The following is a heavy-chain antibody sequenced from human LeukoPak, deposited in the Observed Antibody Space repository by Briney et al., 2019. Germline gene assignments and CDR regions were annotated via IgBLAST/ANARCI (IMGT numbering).Heavy chain of an antibody. D-gene: IGHD1-26*01. Sequence: PGGSLRLSCAASGFALSSSGMHWVRQAPGKGLEWVAFIWYDGSNKYYADSVKGRFTISRDNSKNTLYLQMNSLRAEDTAVYFCARGGATRGRFENWGPGTLVIVSS. CDR1: GFALSSSG. J-gene: IGHJ4*02. V-gene: IGHV3-33*01. CDR3: ARGGATRGRFEN. CDR2: IWYDGSNK.